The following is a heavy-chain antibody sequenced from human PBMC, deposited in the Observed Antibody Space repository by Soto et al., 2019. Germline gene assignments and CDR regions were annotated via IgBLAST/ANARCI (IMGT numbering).Heavy chain of an antibody. V-gene: IGHV1-2*02. J-gene: IGHJ6*02. D-gene: IGHD2-2*02. CDR2: INPNSGGT. CDR1: GYTFTGYY. CDR3: ARESGYCSSASCYTVGYYYGMDV. Sequence: QVQLVQSGAEVKKPGASVKVSCKASGYTFTGYYMHWVRQAPGQGLEWMGWINPNSGGTNYAQKFQGRVTMTGETSISTAYMELIRLRSDDTAVYYCARESGYCSSASCYTVGYYYGMDVWGQGTTVTVSS.